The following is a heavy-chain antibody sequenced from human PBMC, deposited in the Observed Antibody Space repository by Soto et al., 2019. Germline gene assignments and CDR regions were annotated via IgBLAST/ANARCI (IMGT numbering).Heavy chain of an antibody. CDR3: ARGTEYCGGDCYSGYWYFDL. Sequence: QVQLVQSGAEVKKPGSSVKVSCKASGGTFSSYAISWVRQAPGQGLEWMGGNIPIFGTANYAQKFQGRVTITADESTSTAYMELSSLRSEDTAVYYCARGTEYCGGDCYSGYWYFDLWGRGTLVTVSS. J-gene: IGHJ2*01. CDR2: NIPIFGTA. V-gene: IGHV1-69*12. CDR1: GGTFSSYA. D-gene: IGHD2-21*02.